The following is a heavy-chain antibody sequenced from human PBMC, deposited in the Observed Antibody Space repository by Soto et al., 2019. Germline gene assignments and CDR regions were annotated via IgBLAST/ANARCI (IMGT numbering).Heavy chain of an antibody. CDR2: FDPDEAET. V-gene: IGHV1-24*01. CDR3: TTYQGDYNFDH. Sequence: QVQLVQSGAEVKKPGASVKVSCKVSGYTLNEVAMHWVRQAPGKGREWLGGFDPDEAETIYAQHFQGRVTMTEDTSTDTVYMELSSLRSEDTALYFCTTYQGDYNFDHWGQGTLVTVSS. J-gene: IGHJ5*02. CDR1: GYTLNEVA. D-gene: IGHD4-17*01.